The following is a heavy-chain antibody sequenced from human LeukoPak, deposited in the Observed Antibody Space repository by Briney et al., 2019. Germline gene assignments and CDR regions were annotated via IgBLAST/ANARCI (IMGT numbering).Heavy chain of an antibody. V-gene: IGHV4-34*01. J-gene: IGHJ5*02. Sequence: SETLSLTCAVYGGSFSGYYWSWIRQPPGKGLEWIGEINHSGSTNYNPSLKSRVTISVDTSKNQFSLKLSSVTAADTAVCYCARGYNLYSKVYNWFDPWGQGTLVTVSS. D-gene: IGHD1-1*01. CDR2: INHSGST. CDR1: GGSFSGYY. CDR3: ARGYNLYSKVYNWFDP.